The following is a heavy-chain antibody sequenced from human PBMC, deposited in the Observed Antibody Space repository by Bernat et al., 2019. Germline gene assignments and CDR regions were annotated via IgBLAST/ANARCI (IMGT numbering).Heavy chain of an antibody. Sequence: EVQLVESGGGLVQPGGSLRLSCVGSGFTLSDHYMDWVRQTPGKGLEWIGRSKNKANSYPEEYAASVKGRFTISRDDSKNLLSLQMNSLQTDDTAVYYCTRLERGGRSDYWGQGTLVTVSS. CDR2: SKNKANSYPE. CDR1: GFTLSDHY. CDR3: TRLERGGRSDY. D-gene: IGHD1-26*01. J-gene: IGHJ4*02. V-gene: IGHV3-72*01.